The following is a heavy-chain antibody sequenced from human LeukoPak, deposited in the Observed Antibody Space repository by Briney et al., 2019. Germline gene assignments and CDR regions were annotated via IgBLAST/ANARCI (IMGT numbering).Heavy chain of an antibody. CDR2: ISSSGSTI. Sequence: LSLTCTVSGGSISSSGYCWGWIRQPPGKGLEWVSYISSSGSTIYYADSVKGRFTISRDNAKNSLYLQMNSLRAEDTAVYYCAREYCSGGSCYSSWGQGTLVTVSS. D-gene: IGHD2-15*01. V-gene: IGHV3-11*01. J-gene: IGHJ4*02. CDR1: GGSISSSGYC. CDR3: AREYCSGGSCYSS.